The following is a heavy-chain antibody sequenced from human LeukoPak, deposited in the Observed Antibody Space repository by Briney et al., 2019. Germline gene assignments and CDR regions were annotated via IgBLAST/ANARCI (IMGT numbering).Heavy chain of an antibody. CDR3: ARDDSDAGVAATISREGDYFDY. Sequence: GGSLRLSCAASGFIFRRYAMHWVRQAPGKGLEWVAVIAFDGNKKYYADSVKGRFTISRDNSKNTLYLQMNSLRDEDTAVYYCARDDSDAGVAATISREGDYFDYWGQGTLVTVSS. V-gene: IGHV3-30*04. CDR1: GFIFRRYA. CDR2: IAFDGNKK. D-gene: IGHD5-12*01. J-gene: IGHJ4*02.